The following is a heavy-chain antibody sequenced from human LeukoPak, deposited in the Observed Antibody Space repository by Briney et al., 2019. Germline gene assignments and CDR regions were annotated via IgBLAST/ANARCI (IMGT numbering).Heavy chain of an antibody. Sequence: NPSETLSLTCTVSVASISYYYLSWIRQPPGKGLEWIGYIFGGSTKYNPSLKSRVTISVDMSKKQFSLNLSDVSVADAAVYYCARSPTSGLLLGGFESWGQGTLVTVSS. CDR3: ARSPTSGLLLGGFES. J-gene: IGHJ4*02. D-gene: IGHD3-3*01. CDR2: IFGGST. V-gene: IGHV4-59*01. CDR1: VASISYYY.